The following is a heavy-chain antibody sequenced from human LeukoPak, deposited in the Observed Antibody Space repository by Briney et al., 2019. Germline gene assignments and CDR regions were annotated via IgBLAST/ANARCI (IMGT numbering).Heavy chain of an antibody. D-gene: IGHD6-19*01. CDR3: ARATVMAGEISFGY. J-gene: IGHJ4*02. CDR2: MNPNSGNT. Sequence: ASVKVSCKASGYTFTSYDINWVRQATGQGLEWMGWMNPNSGNTGYAQKFQGRVTITRNTSISTAYMELSSLRSEDTAVYYCARATVMAGEISFGYWGQGTLVTVSS. V-gene: IGHV1-8*03. CDR1: GYTFTSYD.